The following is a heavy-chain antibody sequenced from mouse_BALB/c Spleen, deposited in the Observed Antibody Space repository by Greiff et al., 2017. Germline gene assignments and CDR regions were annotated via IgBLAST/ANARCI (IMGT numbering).Heavy chain of an antibody. V-gene: IGHV2-9*02. CDR1: GFSLTSYG. Sequence: VQRVESGPGLVAPSQSLSITCTVSGFSLTSYGVHWVRQPPGKGLEWLGVIWAGGSTNYNSALMSRLSISKDNSKSQVFLKMNSLQTDDTAMYYCARDHGNYHYYAMDYWGQGTSVTVSS. D-gene: IGHD2-1*01. CDR3: ARDHGNYHYYAMDY. CDR2: IWAGGST. J-gene: IGHJ4*01.